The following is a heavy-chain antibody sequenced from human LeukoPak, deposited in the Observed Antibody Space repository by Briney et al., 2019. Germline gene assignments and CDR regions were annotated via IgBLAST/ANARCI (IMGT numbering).Heavy chain of an antibody. J-gene: IGHJ4*02. Sequence: SETLSLTCTVSGGSIRSRSNYWGWTRQPPGKGLEWIGSIYYTGYTFYNPSLKSRVTISVDTSKNQFSLKLSSVTAADTAVYYCARQSRHLRWLQFGYFDYWGQGTLVTVSS. V-gene: IGHV4-39*01. CDR2: IYYTGYT. CDR3: ARQSRHLRWLQFGYFDY. CDR1: GGSIRSRSNY. D-gene: IGHD5-24*01.